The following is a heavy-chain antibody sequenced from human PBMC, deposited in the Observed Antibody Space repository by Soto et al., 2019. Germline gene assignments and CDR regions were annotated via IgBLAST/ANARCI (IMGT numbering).Heavy chain of an antibody. V-gene: IGHV5-51*01. CDR3: ARLKRDGHNCSRLDY. D-gene: IGHD2-21*01. J-gene: IGHJ4*02. CDR2: IYPGDSAT. Sequence: KGLEWMGIIYPGDSATRYSPSFQGQVTISADKSISTAYLQWSSLKASDTAMYYCARLKRDGHNCSRLDYWGEGTLV.